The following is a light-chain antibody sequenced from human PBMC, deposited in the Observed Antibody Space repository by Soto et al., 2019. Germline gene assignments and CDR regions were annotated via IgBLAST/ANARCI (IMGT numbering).Light chain of an antibody. CDR2: DVS. V-gene: IGLV2-14*03. J-gene: IGLJ2*01. Sequence: QSVLTQPASVSGSPGQSITISCTGTSSDVGAYNYVSWYQQHPGKAPKLLIYDVSHRPSGFSNRFSGSKSGNTASLTISGLHAVDEADYYCSSYTSSSTLVVFGGGTKLT. CDR1: SSDVGAYNY. CDR3: SSYTSSSTLVV.